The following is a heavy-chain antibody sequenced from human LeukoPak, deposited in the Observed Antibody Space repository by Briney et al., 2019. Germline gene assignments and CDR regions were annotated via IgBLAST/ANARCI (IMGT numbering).Heavy chain of an antibody. CDR3: AKTGERAYYDSSGYLNY. Sequence: PGRSLRLSCAASGFTFSSYGMHWVRQAPGKGLEWVAVISHDGSYKYYADSVKGRFTISRDNSKNTLYLQMNSLRAEDTAVYYCAKTGERAYYDSSGYLNYWGQGTLVTVSS. CDR1: GFTFSSYG. D-gene: IGHD3-22*01. V-gene: IGHV3-30*18. CDR2: ISHDGSYK. J-gene: IGHJ4*02.